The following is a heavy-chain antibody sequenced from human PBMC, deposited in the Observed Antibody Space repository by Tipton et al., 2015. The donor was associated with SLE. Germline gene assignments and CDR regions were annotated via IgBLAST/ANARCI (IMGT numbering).Heavy chain of an antibody. CDR1: GFTFSSFW. V-gene: IGHV3-7*03. CDR2: IKQDGSEK. D-gene: IGHD3-16*01. J-gene: IGHJ4*02. CDR3: ATRGPGKFALDS. Sequence: SLRLSCAASGFTFSSFWMSWVRQAPGKGLEWVANIKQDGSEKNYVDSVKGRFTISRDNSDNTLFLQMNSLSAEDTGIYYCATRGPGKFALDSWGQGTLVTVSS.